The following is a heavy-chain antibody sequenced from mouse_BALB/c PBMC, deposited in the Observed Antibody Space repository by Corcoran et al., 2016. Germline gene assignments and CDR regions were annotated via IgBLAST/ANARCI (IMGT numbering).Heavy chain of an antibody. D-gene: IGHD2-3*01. CDR2: INPYNGAT. J-gene: IGHJ2*01. CDR3: ARGYDGYYVYFDY. Sequence: EVQLQQSGPELVKPGASVKISCKASGYTFTGYYMHWVKQSHVKSLEWIGRINPYNGATSYNQNFKDKASLTVDKSSSTAYMELHSLTSEDSAVYYCARGYDGYYVYFDYWGQGTTLTVSS. V-gene: IGHV1-26*01. CDR1: GYTFTGYY.